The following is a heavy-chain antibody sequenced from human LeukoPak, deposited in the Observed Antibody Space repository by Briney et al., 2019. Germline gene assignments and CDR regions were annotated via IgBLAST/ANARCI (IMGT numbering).Heavy chain of an antibody. Sequence: GGSLRLSCAASGFTFSSYAMSWVRQAPGKGLEWVSAISGSGGSTYYADSVKGRFTISRDNSKNTLYLQMNSLRAEDTAVYYCARGAAGDYYDSSGYLHFDYWGQGTLVTVSS. CDR3: ARGAAGDYYDSSGYLHFDY. D-gene: IGHD3-22*01. V-gene: IGHV3-23*01. CDR1: GFTFSSYA. J-gene: IGHJ4*02. CDR2: ISGSGGST.